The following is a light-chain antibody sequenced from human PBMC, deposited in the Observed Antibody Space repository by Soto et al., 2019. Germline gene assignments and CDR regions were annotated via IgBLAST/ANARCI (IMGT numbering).Light chain of an antibody. V-gene: IGKV4-1*01. CDR3: QQYYTTPPYT. J-gene: IGKJ2*01. CDR1: QSILYTSNNKNY. CDR2: LAS. Sequence: DIVMTQSPDSLAVSLGERAAINCKSSQSILYTSNNKNYLAWYQQKPGQPPKLLIYLASTRESGVPDRFSGSGSWTDFTLTISSLHAEDVAVYYCQQYYTTPPYTFGQGTKLEIK.